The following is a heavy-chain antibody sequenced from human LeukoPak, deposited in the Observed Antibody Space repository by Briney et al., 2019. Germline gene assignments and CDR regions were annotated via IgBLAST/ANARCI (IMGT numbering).Heavy chain of an antibody. D-gene: IGHD1-26*01. V-gene: IGHV3-23*01. Sequence: GGSLRLSCAASGFTFSSHAMTWVRQAPGKGLEWVSGISGSGGSTYYADSVKGRFTISRDNSKNTLYLQMNSLRAEDTAVYYCARERGSYSMTYFDYWGQGTLVTVSS. CDR3: ARERGSYSMTYFDY. CDR2: ISGSGGST. CDR1: GFTFSSHA. J-gene: IGHJ4*02.